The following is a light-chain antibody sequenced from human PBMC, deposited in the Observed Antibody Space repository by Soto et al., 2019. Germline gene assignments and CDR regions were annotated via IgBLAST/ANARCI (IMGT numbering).Light chain of an antibody. V-gene: IGKV1-39*01. Sequence: DIQMTQSPSSLSASVGDRVTITCRASQSISTYLNWYQQKPGKAPKLLIYAASSLQSGVPSRFSGSGSGTDFTLTISSLQLEDFATYYCQQSHGIPYTLGQGTKLEIK. CDR1: QSISTY. J-gene: IGKJ2*01. CDR2: AAS. CDR3: QQSHGIPYT.